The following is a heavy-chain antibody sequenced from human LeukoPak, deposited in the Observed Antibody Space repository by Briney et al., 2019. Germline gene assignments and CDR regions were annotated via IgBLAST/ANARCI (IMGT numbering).Heavy chain of an antibody. D-gene: IGHD3-3*01. J-gene: IGHJ5*02. CDR3: ARDAASGNNWFDP. V-gene: IGHV3-48*01. CDR2: ISSSSSST. CDR1: GFTFSSYA. Sequence: GGSLRLSCAASGFTFSSYAMHWVRQAPGKGLEWVSYISSSSSSTYYADSVKGRFTISRDNTKKSLYLLMDSLRAEDTAVYYCARDAASGNNWFDPWGQGTLVTVSS.